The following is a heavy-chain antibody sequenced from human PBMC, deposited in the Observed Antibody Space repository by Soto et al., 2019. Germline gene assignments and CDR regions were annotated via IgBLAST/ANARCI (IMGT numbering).Heavy chain of an antibody. J-gene: IGHJ5*02. CDR2: IYYSGST. Sequence: SETLSLTCTVSGGSISSGGYYWSWIRQHPGKGLEWIGYIYYSGSTYYNPSLKSRVTISVDTSKNQFSLKLSSVTAADTAVYYCARDPGYCSSTSCYASQEFDPWGQGTLVTVSS. V-gene: IGHV4-31*03. D-gene: IGHD2-2*01. CDR1: GGSISSGGYY. CDR3: ARDPGYCSSTSCYASQEFDP.